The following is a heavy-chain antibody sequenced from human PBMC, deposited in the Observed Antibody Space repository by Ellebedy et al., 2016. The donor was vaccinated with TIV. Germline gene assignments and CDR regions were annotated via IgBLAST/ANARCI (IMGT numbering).Heavy chain of an antibody. CDR3: ATGNQWDQLLVY. J-gene: IGHJ4*02. CDR2: IYYSGST. V-gene: IGHV4-59*12. Sequence: MPSETLSLTCTVSGGSISSYYLRWIRQPPGKGLEWIGYIYYSGSTYYNPSLKSRVTISVDTSKNQFSLNLSSVTAADTAVYYCATGNQWDQLLVYWGQGTLVTVSS. CDR1: GGSISSYY. D-gene: IGHD1-26*01.